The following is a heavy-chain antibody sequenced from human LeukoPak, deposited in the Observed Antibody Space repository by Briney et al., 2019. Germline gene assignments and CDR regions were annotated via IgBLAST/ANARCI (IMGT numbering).Heavy chain of an antibody. Sequence: QTGGPLRPSCAGSGFTFGSYSMNWVRHAPGKGLEWVSYIGHTGSITDYADSVKGRFTVSRDNAKNSLYLQMNTLRAEDTAVYYCVRDGAVVTSGSYPWRYFQYWGLGTLVTVSS. J-gene: IGHJ1*01. CDR2: IGHTGSIT. CDR1: GFTFGSYS. V-gene: IGHV3-48*04. CDR3: VRDGAVVTSGSYPWRYFQY. D-gene: IGHD3-10*01.